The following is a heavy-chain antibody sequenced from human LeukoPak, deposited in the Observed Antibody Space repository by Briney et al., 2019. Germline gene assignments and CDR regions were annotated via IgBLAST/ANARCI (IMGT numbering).Heavy chain of an antibody. CDR1: GFTFSIYA. J-gene: IGHJ3*02. CDR3: ALNSDDGVFDI. CDR2: ISGSGGST. V-gene: IGHV3-23*01. Sequence: GGYLRLSCAASGFTFSIYAMSWGRQAPGEGLEWVSAISGSGGSTYYADSVKGRFTISRDNSKNTLYLQMNSVRAEGTAVYYCALNSDDGVFDIWGQGTMVTVSS. D-gene: IGHD2-8*01.